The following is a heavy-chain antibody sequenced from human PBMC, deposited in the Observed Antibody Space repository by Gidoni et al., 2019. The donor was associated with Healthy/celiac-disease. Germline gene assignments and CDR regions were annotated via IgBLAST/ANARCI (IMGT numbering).Heavy chain of an antibody. CDR1: GFTFSSYA. V-gene: IGHV3-30-3*01. D-gene: IGHD3-10*01. Sequence: QVQLVESGGGVVQPGRSLRPSCAAPGFTFSSYAMHWVRQAPGKGLEWVAVISYDGSNKYYADSVKGRFTISRDNSKNTLYLQMNSLRAEDTAVYYCARDPEPYGSGSYYYYWGQGTLVTVSS. CDR2: ISYDGSNK. J-gene: IGHJ4*02. CDR3: ARDPEPYGSGSYYYY.